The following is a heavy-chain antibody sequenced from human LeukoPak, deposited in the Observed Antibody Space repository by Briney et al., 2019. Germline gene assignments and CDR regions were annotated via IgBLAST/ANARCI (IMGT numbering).Heavy chain of an antibody. J-gene: IGHJ4*02. V-gene: IGHV3-23*01. CDR1: GFAFSNFA. CDR3: AKVMQWSNRGFDY. CDR2: ISGDGKTT. D-gene: IGHD6-19*01. Sequence: GGSLRLSYVVSGFAFSNFAMSWVRQAPGKGPEWVAVISGDGKTTVYADSVKGRFTFSKDNSKNTMYLQMSSLRAEDTAVYYCAKVMQWSNRGFDYWGQGALVIVSS.